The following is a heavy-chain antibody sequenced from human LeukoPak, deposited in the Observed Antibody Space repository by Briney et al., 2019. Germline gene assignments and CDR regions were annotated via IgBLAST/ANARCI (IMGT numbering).Heavy chain of an antibody. CDR2: IYYSGNT. D-gene: IGHD5-12*01. J-gene: IGHJ4*02. Sequence: SETLSLTCTVSGGSISSSSYYWGWIRQPPGKGLEWIGSIYYSGNTYYNPSLKSRVTISLDTSKSHFSLKLSSVTAADTAVYYCARYHNGYDDYWGQGTLVTVSS. CDR1: GGSISSSSYY. V-gene: IGHV4-39*07. CDR3: ARYHNGYDDY.